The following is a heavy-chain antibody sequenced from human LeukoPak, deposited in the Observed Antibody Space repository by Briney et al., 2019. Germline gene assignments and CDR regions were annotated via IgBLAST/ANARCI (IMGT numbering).Heavy chain of an antibody. D-gene: IGHD6-13*01. CDR1: GFTFSSYG. Sequence: PGGSLRLSCSASGFTFSSYGMHWVRQAPGKGLEYVSAISSNGGKKYYADSVKGRFTISRDNSKNTLYLQMSSLRAEDTAVYYCVNHWYSSTLSYFWGRGTLVTVSS. V-gene: IGHV3-64D*09. J-gene: IGHJ4*02. CDR2: ISSNGGKK. CDR3: VNHWYSSTLSYF.